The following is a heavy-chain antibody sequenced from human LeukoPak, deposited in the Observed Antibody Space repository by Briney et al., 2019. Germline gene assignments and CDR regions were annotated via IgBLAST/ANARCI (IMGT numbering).Heavy chain of an antibody. CDR1: GYSFTSYW. V-gene: IGHV5-51*01. D-gene: IGHD6-19*01. J-gene: IGHJ4*02. Sequence: GESLKISCKGSGYSFTSYWIGWVRQMPGKGLEWMGIIYPGDPDTRYSPSFQGQVAISADKSISTAYLQWSSLKASDTAMYYCARSETGYSSGWYGDYWGQGTLATVSS. CDR2: IYPGDPDT. CDR3: ARSETGYSSGWYGDY.